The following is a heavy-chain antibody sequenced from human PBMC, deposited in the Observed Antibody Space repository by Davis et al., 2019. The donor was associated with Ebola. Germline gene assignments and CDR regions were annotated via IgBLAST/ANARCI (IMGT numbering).Heavy chain of an antibody. D-gene: IGHD6-6*01. CDR1: GGSFSGYY. CDR2: INHSGST. CDR3: ARDGSSHTRGGYYYYYGMDV. V-gene: IGHV4-34*01. J-gene: IGHJ6*02. Sequence: SETLSLTCAVYGGSFSGYYWSWIRQPPGKGLEWIGEINHSGSTNYNPSLKSRVTISVDTSKNQFSLKLNSVTAADTAVYYCARDGSSHTRGGYYYYYGMDVWGQGTTVTVSS.